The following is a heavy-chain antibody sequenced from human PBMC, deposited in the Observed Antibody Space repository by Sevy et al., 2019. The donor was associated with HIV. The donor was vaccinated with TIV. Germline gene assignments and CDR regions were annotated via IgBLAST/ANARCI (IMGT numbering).Heavy chain of an antibody. CDR3: ARGHHYGSGSYCLDY. V-gene: IGHV4-30-4*01. J-gene: IGHJ4*02. Sequence: SESLSLTCTVSGGSISSGDYYWSWIRQPPGKGLEWIGYIYYSGSTYYNPSLKSRVTISVDTSKNQFSLKLSSFTAADTAVYCCARGHHYGSGSYCLDYWGQGTLVTVSS. D-gene: IGHD3-10*01. CDR1: GGSISSGDYY. CDR2: IYYSGST.